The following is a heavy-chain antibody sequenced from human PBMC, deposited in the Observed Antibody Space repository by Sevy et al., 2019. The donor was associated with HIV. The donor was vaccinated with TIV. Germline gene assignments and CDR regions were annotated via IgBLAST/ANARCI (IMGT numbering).Heavy chain of an antibody. CDR1: GYTFTSYD. J-gene: IGHJ4*02. V-gene: IGHV1-8*01. D-gene: IGHD6-19*01. CDR3: ARGAVAGPGEDY. CDR2: MNPNSGNT. Sequence: ASFKVSCKASGYTFTSYDINWVRQATGQGLEWMGWMNPNSGNTGYAQKFQGRVTMTRNTSISTAYMELSSLRSEDTAVYYCARGAVAGPGEDYWGQGTLVTVSS.